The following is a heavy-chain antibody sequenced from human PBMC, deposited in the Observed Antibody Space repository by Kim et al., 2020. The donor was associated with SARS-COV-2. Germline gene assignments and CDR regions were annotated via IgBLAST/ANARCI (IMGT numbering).Heavy chain of an antibody. CDR2: IGWGGGKI. Sequence: GGSLRLSCVASGFTFSDSGMHWVRQVPGKGLVWVSLIGWGGGKINYADSVRGRFTISRDNARNTLYLQMNSLRAEDTAVYYCVRDRTSWNWGQGTRATVTS. V-gene: IGHV3-74*01. J-gene: IGHJ4*02. CDR3: VRDRTSWN. D-gene: IGHD1-1*01. CDR1: GFTFSDSG.